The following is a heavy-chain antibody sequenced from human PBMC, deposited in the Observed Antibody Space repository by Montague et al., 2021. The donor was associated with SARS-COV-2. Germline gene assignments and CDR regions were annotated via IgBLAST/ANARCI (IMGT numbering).Heavy chain of an antibody. CDR2: IYYRGST. J-gene: IGHJ5*02. CDR1: GDSINSSY. V-gene: IGHV4-59*01. CDR3: AGEDRWNCFDP. Sequence: SETLSLTCTVPGDSINSSYWSWIWQPPGKGLVWIGYIYYRGSTNYNPSLVPPVTISVYPSKNQFYLKLSSVTAADTAVYYCAGEDRWNCFDPWGQGTLVIVSS. D-gene: IGHD2-15*01.